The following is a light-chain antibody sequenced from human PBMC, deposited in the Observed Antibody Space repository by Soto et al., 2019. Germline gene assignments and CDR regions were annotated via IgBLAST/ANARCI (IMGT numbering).Light chain of an antibody. CDR3: QQYNNWPLGS. CDR2: GAS. Sequence: EIVMTQSPATLSVSPGERATLSCRASQSVSSNLAWYQQKPGQAPRLLIYGASTRATGIPARFSGSGSGTVFTLTISSLQSEDFAVYYCQQYNNWPLGSYGQGTKVEIK. CDR1: QSVSSN. J-gene: IGKJ1*01. V-gene: IGKV3-15*01.